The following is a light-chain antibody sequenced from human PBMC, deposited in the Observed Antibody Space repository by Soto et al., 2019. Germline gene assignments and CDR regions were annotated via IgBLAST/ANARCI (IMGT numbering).Light chain of an antibody. CDR2: EVS. CDR1: QSLLHITGETF. Sequence: DLVMTQSPLSLPVAPGQPASLSCKSSQSLLHITGETFLFWXLQKPGQSPQLLIYEVSTRVSGVPDRFSGSGSGTDCTLEISRVETDYVGIYDCMERTQLHPPFPQGTALQIK. V-gene: IGKV2D-29*02. J-gene: IGKJ5*01. CDR3: MERTQLHPP.